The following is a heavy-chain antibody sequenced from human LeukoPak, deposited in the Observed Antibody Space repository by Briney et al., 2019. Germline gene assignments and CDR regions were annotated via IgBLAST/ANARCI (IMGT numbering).Heavy chain of an antibody. CDR1: GGTFSSYA. J-gene: IGHJ3*02. V-gene: IGHV1-69*04. Sequence: GASVKVSCKASGGTFSSYAISWVRQAPGQGLEWMGRIIPILGIANYAQKFQGRVTITADKSTSTAYMELSSLRSEDTAVYYCARDYFQGAFDIWGQGTMVTVSS. D-gene: IGHD3-9*01. CDR2: IIPILGIA. CDR3: ARDYFQGAFDI.